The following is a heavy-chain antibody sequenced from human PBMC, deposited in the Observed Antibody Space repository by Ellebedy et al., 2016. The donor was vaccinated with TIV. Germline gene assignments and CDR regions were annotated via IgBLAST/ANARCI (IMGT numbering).Heavy chain of an antibody. D-gene: IGHD6-13*01. CDR2: ISSSSSTI. CDR3: AREEGSDSSSWYIWFDP. J-gene: IGHJ5*02. CDR1: GFTFSSYS. Sequence: GESLKISXAASGFTFSSYSMNWVRQAPGKGLEWVSYISSSSSTIYYADSVKGRFTISRDNAKNSLYLQMNSLRDEDTAVYYCAREEGSDSSSWYIWFDPWGQGTLVTVSS. V-gene: IGHV3-48*02.